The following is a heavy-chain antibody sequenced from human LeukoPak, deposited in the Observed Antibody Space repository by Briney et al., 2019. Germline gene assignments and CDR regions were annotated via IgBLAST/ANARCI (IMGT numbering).Heavy chain of an antibody. Sequence: GASVKVSCKASGYTFTSYGISWVRQAPGQGLEWMGWISACNGNTNYAQRLQGRVTMTTDTSTSTAYMELRSLRSDDTAVYYCARAPRSTTSGLDAFDIWGQGTMVTVSS. CDR2: ISACNGNT. D-gene: IGHD2-8*01. CDR3: ARAPRSTTSGLDAFDI. J-gene: IGHJ3*02. CDR1: GYTFTSYG. V-gene: IGHV1-18*01.